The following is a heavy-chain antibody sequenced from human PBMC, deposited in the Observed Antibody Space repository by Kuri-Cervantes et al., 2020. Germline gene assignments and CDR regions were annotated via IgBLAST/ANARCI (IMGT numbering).Heavy chain of an antibody. CDR1: GFTFTSSA. Sequence: SVKVSCKASGFTFTSSAVQWARQARGQRLEWIGWIVVGSGNTNYAQKFQERVTITRDMSTSTAYMELSSLRSEDTAVYYCARGYCSSTSCYDVGVCYPCVNPQPEKTSKKRGYYYYMDVWGKGTTVTVSS. V-gene: IGHV1-58*01. CDR2: IVVGSGNT. J-gene: IGHJ6*03. CDR3: ARGYCSSTSCYDVGVCYPCVNPQPEKTSKKRGYYYYMDV. D-gene: IGHD2-2*01.